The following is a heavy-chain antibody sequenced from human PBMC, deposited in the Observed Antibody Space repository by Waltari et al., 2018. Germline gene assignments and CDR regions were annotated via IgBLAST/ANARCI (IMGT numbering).Heavy chain of an antibody. J-gene: IGHJ5*02. Sequence: QVQLVQSGAEVKKPGASVKVSCKASGYTFTSYGISWVRQAPGQGLEWMGWISAYNGNTNYAQKFQGRVTITADKSTSTAYMELSSLRSEDTAVYYCARVADYGHNWFDPWGQGTLVTVSS. D-gene: IGHD4-17*01. CDR3: ARVADYGHNWFDP. CDR1: GYTFTSYG. CDR2: ISAYNGNT. V-gene: IGHV1-18*01.